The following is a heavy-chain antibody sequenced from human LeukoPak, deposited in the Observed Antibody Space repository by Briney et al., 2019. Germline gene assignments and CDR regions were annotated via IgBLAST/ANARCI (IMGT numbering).Heavy chain of an antibody. D-gene: IGHD2-2*01. CDR2: INHSGST. V-gene: IGHV4-34*01. CDR1: GGSFSGYY. Sequence: SETLSLTCAVYGGSFSGYYWSWIRQPPGKGLEWMGEINHSGSTNYNPSLKSRVTISVDTSKNQFSLKLSSVTAADTAVYYCARDSLEGPATPWFDYWGQGTLVTVSS. CDR3: ARDSLEGPATPWFDY. J-gene: IGHJ4*02.